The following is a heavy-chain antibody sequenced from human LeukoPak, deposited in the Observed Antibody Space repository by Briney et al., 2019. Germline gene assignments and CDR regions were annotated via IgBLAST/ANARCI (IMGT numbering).Heavy chain of an antibody. CDR1: GFTFADYA. CDR2: ISWNSGRV. J-gene: IGHJ4*02. CDR3: AKVASTYDILTGATDG. D-gene: IGHD3-9*01. Sequence: GGSLRLSCAGSGFTFADYAMHWVRQAPGKGLEWVSSISWNSGRVAYADSVKGRFTISRDNAKKSLYLQMKSLRDDDTGFYYCAKVASTYDILTGATDGWGQGILVTVSS. V-gene: IGHV3-9*01.